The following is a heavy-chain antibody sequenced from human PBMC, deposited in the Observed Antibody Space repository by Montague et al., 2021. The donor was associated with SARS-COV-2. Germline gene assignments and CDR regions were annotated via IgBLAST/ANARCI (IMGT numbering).Heavy chain of an antibody. CDR1: GGSISSGGYY. CDR2: IYYSGST. CDR3: ARATRITIFGVVNQFDY. V-gene: IGHV4-31*03. Sequence: TLSLTCTVSGGSISSGGYYWSWIRQHPGKGVEWIGYIYYSGSTYYNPSLKSRVTISVDTSKNQFSLKLSSVTAADTAVYYCARATRITIFGVVNQFDYWGQGTLVTVSS. D-gene: IGHD3-3*01. J-gene: IGHJ4*02.